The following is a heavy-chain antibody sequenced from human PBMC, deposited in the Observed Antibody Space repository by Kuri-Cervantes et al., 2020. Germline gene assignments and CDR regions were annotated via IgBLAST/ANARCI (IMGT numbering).Heavy chain of an antibody. CDR1: GFTFSNAW. CDR2: IKSKTDGGTT. CDR3: AKDGGLGMRAFDI. D-gene: IGHD1-26*01. Sequence: GESLKISCAASGFTFSNAWMSWVRQAPGKGLEWVGRIKSKTDGGTTDYAAPVKGRFTISRDDSKNTLYLQMNSLRAEDTAVYYCAKDGGLGMRAFDIWGQGTMVTVSS. J-gene: IGHJ3*02. V-gene: IGHV3-15*01.